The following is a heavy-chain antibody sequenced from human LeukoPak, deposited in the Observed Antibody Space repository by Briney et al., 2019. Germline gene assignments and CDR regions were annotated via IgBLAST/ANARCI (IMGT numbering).Heavy chain of an antibody. Sequence: SGTLSLTCAVSGGSISSSNWWSWVRQPPGKGLEWIGEIYHSGSTNYNPSLKSRVTISVGKSKNQFSLKLSSVTAADTAVYYCASSLSCSSTSCAAPWGQGTLVTVSS. V-gene: IGHV4-4*02. CDR3: ASSLSCSSTSCAAP. J-gene: IGHJ5*02. D-gene: IGHD2-2*01. CDR1: GGSISSSNW. CDR2: IYHSGST.